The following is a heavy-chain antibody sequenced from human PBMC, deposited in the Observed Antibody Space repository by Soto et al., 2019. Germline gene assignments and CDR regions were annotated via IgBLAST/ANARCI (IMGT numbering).Heavy chain of an antibody. V-gene: IGHV3-21*01. CDR3: AREGSIIIPAVSDF. CDR1: GFAFNNYG. J-gene: IGHJ4*02. CDR2: ISKNDYT. Sequence: GGSLRLSCTVSGFAFNNYGISWVRQAPGKGLEWVSSISKNDYTYYSDSVKGRFTISRDNAKNSVSLQMNTLRVEDTAVYYCAREGSIIIPAVSDFWGQGTLVTVSS. D-gene: IGHD2-2*01.